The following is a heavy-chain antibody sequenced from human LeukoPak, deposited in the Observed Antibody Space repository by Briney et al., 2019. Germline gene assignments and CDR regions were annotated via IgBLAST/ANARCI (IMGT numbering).Heavy chain of an antibody. D-gene: IGHD3-3*01. CDR1: GASITNDNW. Sequence: KASGTLSLTCAVSGASITNDNWWSWVRQTPGKGLEWIGEIYHSGSTYYNPSLKSRVTISVDTSKNQFSLKLSSVTAADTAVYYCARHMYYDFWSGYYEETYYFDYWGQGTLVTVSS. V-gene: IGHV4-4*02. CDR2: IYHSGST. J-gene: IGHJ4*02. CDR3: ARHMYYDFWSGYYEETYYFDY.